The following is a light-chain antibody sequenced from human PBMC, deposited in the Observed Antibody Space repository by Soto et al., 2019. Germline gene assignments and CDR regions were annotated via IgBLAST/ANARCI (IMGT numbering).Light chain of an antibody. CDR2: GAF. J-gene: IGKJ1*01. CDR1: QTIANY. V-gene: IGKV1-39*01. Sequence: DIQMTQSPSSLAASLGDRVTITCRASQTIANYLNGYQQNPGKAPKLLIYGAFSLQSRVPSRFSGSGSGTVLTLTISSQQPQDFATYYCQQSYSTPRTFGQGTKVEIK. CDR3: QQSYSTPRT.